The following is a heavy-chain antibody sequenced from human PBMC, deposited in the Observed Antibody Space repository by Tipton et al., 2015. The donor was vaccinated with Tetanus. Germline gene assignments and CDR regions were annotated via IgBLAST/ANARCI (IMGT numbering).Heavy chain of an antibody. V-gene: IGHV1-8*02. D-gene: IGHD2-2*01. CDR3: ASGSSIWHGLDV. CDR2: LNPKSGSA. J-gene: IGHJ6*02. Sequence: QSGPEVKKPGASVTVSCKASGYTFTSYGLNWVRKAAGRGFEWMGWLNPKSGSAAYAPRFQGRVTMTTNTSITTAFMEVASLTYEDTAVYYCASGSSIWHGLDVWGHGTSVTVSS. CDR1: GYTFTSYG.